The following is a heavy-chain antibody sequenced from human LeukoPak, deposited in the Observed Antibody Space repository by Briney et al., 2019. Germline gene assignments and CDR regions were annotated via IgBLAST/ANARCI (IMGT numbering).Heavy chain of an antibody. V-gene: IGHV1-69*13. CDR3: ARGAALRDFWSGYYAGYYYGMDV. CDR1: GGTFSSYA. Sequence: SVKVSCKASGGTFSSYAISWVRQAPGQGLEWMGGIIPIFGTANYAQKFQGRVTITADESTSTAYMELSSLRSEDTAVYYCARGAALRDFWSGYYAGYYYGMDVWGQGTTVTVSS. J-gene: IGHJ6*02. CDR2: IIPIFGTA. D-gene: IGHD3-3*01.